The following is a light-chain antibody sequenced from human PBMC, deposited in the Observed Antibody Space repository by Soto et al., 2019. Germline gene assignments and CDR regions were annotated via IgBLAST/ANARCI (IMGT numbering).Light chain of an antibody. J-gene: IGLJ1*01. Sequence: QSALTQPASVSGSPGQPITISCTGTSSDVGSFDSVAWYQHHPGKAPKLMIYDVSDRPSGFSSRFSGSRSGNTASLSISGLQTEDEANYYCSSFTTSSTLVFGTGTKVTVL. CDR3: SSFTTSSTLV. CDR1: SSDVGSFDS. V-gene: IGLV2-14*01. CDR2: DVS.